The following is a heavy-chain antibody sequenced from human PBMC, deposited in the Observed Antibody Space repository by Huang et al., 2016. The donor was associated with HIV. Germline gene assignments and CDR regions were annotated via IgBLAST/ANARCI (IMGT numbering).Heavy chain of an antibody. CDR2: INSDGSSA. V-gene: IGHV3-74*01. Sequence: EVQLVESGGGLVQPGGSLRLSCAASGFTFSSYWMHWVRQAPGKGLVWVSRINSDGSSAGYADSVEGRFTISGDNAKNTLYLQMNSLRAEDTAVYYCVRDPRIQSWLNYFDYWGQGTLVSVSS. CDR3: VRDPRIQSWLNYFDY. CDR1: GFTFSSYW. D-gene: IGHD3-22*01. J-gene: IGHJ4*02.